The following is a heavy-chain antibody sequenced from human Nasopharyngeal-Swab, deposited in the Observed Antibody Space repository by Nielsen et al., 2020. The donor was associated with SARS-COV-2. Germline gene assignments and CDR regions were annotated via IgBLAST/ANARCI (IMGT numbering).Heavy chain of an antibody. V-gene: IGHV3-74*01. Sequence: GESLKISCAASGFTFSSYAMTWVRQAPGKGLEWASRINSEGSSTSYADSVKGRFTISRDNAKNTLYLQMNSLRAEDTAVYYCVRSPSSISPGWFDPWGQGTLVTVSS. D-gene: IGHD1-14*01. CDR2: INSEGSST. J-gene: IGHJ5*02. CDR3: VRSPSSISPGWFDP. CDR1: GFTFSSYA.